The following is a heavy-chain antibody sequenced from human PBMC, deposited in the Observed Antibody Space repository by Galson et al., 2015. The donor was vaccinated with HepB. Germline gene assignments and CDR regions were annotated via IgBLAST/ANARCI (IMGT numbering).Heavy chain of an antibody. D-gene: IGHD3-10*01. Sequence: SLRLSCEASGFTFSDYYMSWIRQAPGKGLEWVSYISSSSSYTNYADSVKGRFTISRDNAKNSLYLQMNSLRAEDTAVYYCARVANYYGSGSYYNRKKPTYNWFDPWGQGTLVTVSS. CDR2: ISSSSSYT. J-gene: IGHJ5*02. V-gene: IGHV3-11*05. CDR1: GFTFSDYY. CDR3: ARVANYYGSGSYYNRKKPTYNWFDP.